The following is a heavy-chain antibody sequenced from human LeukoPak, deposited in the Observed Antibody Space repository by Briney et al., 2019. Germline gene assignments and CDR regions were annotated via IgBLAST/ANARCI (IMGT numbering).Heavy chain of an antibody. D-gene: IGHD2-2*01. J-gene: IGHJ4*02. V-gene: IGHV3-23*01. CDR3: ARDPVSTSGEGYFDY. CDR2: ISDSGGST. CDR1: GFTFSSYA. Sequence: GGSLRLSRAASGFTFSSYAMSWVRQAPGKGLEWVSGISDSGGSTYYADSVKGRFTISRDNSKNTLYLQMNSLRAEDTAVYYCARDPVSTSGEGYFDYWGQGTLVTVSS.